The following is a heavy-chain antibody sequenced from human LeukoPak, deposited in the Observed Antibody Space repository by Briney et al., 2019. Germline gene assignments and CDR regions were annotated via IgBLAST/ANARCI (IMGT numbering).Heavy chain of an antibody. V-gene: IGHV1-3*01. Sequence: EASVKVSCKASGYTLSSYTLHWVRQAPGQGPEWMGCIYAGNGNVKYSQNFQGRVTITRDTSASTAYMELSSLRSEDTAVYYCARHQGIFGPDDAFDIWGQGTMVTVSS. D-gene: IGHD3-3*01. CDR1: GYTLSSYT. CDR2: IYAGNGNV. CDR3: ARHQGIFGPDDAFDI. J-gene: IGHJ3*02.